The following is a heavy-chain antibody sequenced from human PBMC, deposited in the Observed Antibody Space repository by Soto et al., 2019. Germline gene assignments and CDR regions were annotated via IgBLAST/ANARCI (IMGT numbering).Heavy chain of an antibody. CDR3: ARGDQLLAYYYYGMDV. J-gene: IGHJ6*02. CDR1: GYTFTGYY. D-gene: IGHD2-2*01. Sequence: ASVKVSCKASGYTFTGYYMHWVRQAPGQGLEWMGWINPNSGGTNYAQKFQGWVTMTRDPSISTAYMELSRLRSDDTAVYYCARGDQLLAYYYYGMDVWGQGTTVTVSS. V-gene: IGHV1-2*04. CDR2: INPNSGGT.